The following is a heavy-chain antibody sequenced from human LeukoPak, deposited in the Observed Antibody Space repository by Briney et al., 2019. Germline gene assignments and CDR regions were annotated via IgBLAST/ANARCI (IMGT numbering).Heavy chain of an antibody. CDR2: INHSGST. CDR1: GGSFSGYY. CDR3: ARGRRYCSSTSCTYAFDI. Sequence: SETLSLXCAVYGGSFSGYYWSWIRQPPGKGLEWIGEINHSGSTNYNPSLKSRVTISVDTSKNQFSLKLSSVTAADTAVYYCARGRRYCSSTSCTYAFDIWGQGTMVTVSS. D-gene: IGHD2-2*01. J-gene: IGHJ3*02. V-gene: IGHV4-34*01.